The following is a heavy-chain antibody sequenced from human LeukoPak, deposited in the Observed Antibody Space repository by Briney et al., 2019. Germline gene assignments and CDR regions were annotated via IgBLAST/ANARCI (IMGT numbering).Heavy chain of an antibody. J-gene: IGHJ4*02. Sequence: GGSLRLSCAASGFTFSNSRMYWVRQAPGKGLVWVSRIESDGSSPSYADSVKGRFTVSRDNAKNTLYLQMNSLRVEDTAVYCCARDLAYWGQGTLVTVSS. V-gene: IGHV3-74*01. CDR3: ARDLAY. CDR2: IESDGSSP. CDR1: GFTFSNSR.